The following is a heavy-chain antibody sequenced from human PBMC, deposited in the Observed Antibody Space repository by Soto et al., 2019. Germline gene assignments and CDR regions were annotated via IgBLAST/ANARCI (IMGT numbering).Heavy chain of an antibody. CDR1: GYSFISYW. CDR2: IDPTDSYT. Sequence: GESLKISCKGSGYSFISYWITWVRQMPGKGLEWMGRIDPTDSYTNYSPSFQGHVTISADKSISTAYLQWSSLKASDTAMYYCARLGRDDFNSYLNWFDLWGQSTLVTVSS. CDR3: ARLGRDDFNSYLNWFDL. D-gene: IGHD4-4*01. V-gene: IGHV5-10-1*01. J-gene: IGHJ5*02.